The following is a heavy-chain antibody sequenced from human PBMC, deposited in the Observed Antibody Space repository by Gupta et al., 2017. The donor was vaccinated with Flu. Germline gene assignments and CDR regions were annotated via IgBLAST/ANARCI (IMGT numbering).Heavy chain of an antibody. J-gene: IGHJ3*01. Sequence: QVQLVQSGGEMRKPGASMKVSCKTSGYSFNTHGITWVRQAPGQGLEWMGWINIKNGHTKSSQRLQGRVTMTTDTSTDTAYMELRSLRSDDTAVYFCARFSWREDGALDVWGQGTMLTVSS. V-gene: IGHV1-18*01. CDR3: ARFSWREDGALDV. D-gene: IGHD5-24*01. CDR2: INIKNGHT. CDR1: GYSFNTHG.